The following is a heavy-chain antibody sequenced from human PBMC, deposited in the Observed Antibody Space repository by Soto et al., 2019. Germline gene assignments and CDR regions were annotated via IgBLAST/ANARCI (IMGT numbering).Heavy chain of an antibody. D-gene: IGHD1-1*01. CDR2: IYYSGST. Sequence: LSLTCTVSGGSISSYYWSWIRQPPGKGLEWIGYIYYSGSTNYNPSLKSRVTISVDTSKNQFSLKLSSVTAADTAVYYCARDSVEPPFYGMDVWGQGTTVTVSS. CDR3: ARDSVEPPFYGMDV. CDR1: GGSISSYY. J-gene: IGHJ6*02. V-gene: IGHV4-59*01.